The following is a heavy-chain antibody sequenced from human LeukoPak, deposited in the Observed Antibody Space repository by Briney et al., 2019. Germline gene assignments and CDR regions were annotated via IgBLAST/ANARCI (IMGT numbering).Heavy chain of an antibody. CDR2: IRYDGSNK. V-gene: IGHV3-30*02. CDR3: AKEEEQWLPIDY. CDR1: GFTFSSYA. J-gene: IGHJ4*02. D-gene: IGHD6-19*01. Sequence: GGSLRLSCAASGFTFSSYAMSWVRQAPGKGLEWVAFIRYDGSNKYYADSVKGRFTISRDNSKNTLYLQMNSLRAEDTAVYYCAKEEEQWLPIDYWGQGTLVTVSS.